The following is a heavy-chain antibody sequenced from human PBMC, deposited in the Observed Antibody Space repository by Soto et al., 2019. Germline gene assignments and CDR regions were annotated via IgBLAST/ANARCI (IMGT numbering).Heavy chain of an antibody. CDR2: IIPIFGTA. J-gene: IGHJ6*02. CDR3: ARGNSNTLLLGYSYGMDV. D-gene: IGHD3-22*01. CDR1: GGTFSSYA. Sequence: QVQLVQSGAEVKKPGSSVKVSCKASGGTFSSYAISWVRQAPGQGLEWMGGIIPIFGTANYAQKFQGRVTITADESTSTADMELSSLRSEDTAVYYCARGNSNTLLLGYSYGMDVWGQGTTVTVSS. V-gene: IGHV1-69*01.